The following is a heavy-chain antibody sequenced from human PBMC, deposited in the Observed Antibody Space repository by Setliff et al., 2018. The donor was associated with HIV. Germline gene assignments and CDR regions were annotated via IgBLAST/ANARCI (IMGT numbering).Heavy chain of an antibody. D-gene: IGHD3-22*01. Sequence: ASVKVSCKASGYTFNDYGISWVRQAPGHGLEWMGWISGHNGYTNYAQKVQDRVTMTTDTSTSTAYMELGGLRSDDTAVYYCARDRSSTGDYNEEHLFEYWGQGTLVTVSS. CDR1: GYTFNDYG. CDR2: ISGHNGYT. CDR3: ARDRSSTGDYNEEHLFEY. J-gene: IGHJ4*02. V-gene: IGHV1-18*01.